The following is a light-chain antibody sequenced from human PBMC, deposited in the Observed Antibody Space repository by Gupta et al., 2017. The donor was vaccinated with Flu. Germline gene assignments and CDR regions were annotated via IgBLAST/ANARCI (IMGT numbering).Light chain of an antibody. Sequence: NRNNVGNQGASWLQQHQGHPPKLLSSRNNNRPSGISERFSAFRSGNTASLTITGLQPEDEAEYYCSAWDSSLSAWVFGGGTTLTVL. CDR1: RNNVGNQG. V-gene: IGLV10-54*04. CDR2: RNN. J-gene: IGLJ3*02. CDR3: SAWDSSLSAWV.